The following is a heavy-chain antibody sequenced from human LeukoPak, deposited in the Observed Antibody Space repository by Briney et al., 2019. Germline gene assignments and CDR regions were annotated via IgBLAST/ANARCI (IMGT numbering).Heavy chain of an antibody. CDR2: ISPTGSTT. CDR1: GFSFSGHW. J-gene: IGHJ4*02. V-gene: IGHV3-74*01. CDR3: ARGPNSNWSGLDF. Sequence: GGSLRLSCTASGFSFSGHWMHWARQLPGKGLVWVSRISPTGSTTSYADSVKGRFTVSRDNAKNTLYLQVNNLRVEDTAVYYCARGPNSNWSGLDFWGQGTLLTVSS. D-gene: IGHD6-6*01.